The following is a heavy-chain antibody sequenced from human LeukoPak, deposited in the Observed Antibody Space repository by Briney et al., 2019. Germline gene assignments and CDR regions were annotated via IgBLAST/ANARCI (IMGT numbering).Heavy chain of an antibody. CDR1: GFTFSSYG. D-gene: IGHD4-23*01. Sequence: GGSLPLSCAASGFTFSSYGMHWVRLAPGKGLEGVAVISYDGSNKYYADSVKGRFTISRDNSKNTLYLQMNSLRAEDTAVYYCANDYGGNSGQAVAYWGQGTLVTVSS. V-gene: IGHV3-30*18. CDR3: ANDYGGNSGQAVAY. CDR2: ISYDGSNK. J-gene: IGHJ4*02.